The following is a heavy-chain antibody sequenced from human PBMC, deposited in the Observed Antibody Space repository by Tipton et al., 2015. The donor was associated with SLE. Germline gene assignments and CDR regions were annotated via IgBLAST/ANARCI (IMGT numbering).Heavy chain of an antibody. V-gene: IGHV4-61*02. D-gene: IGHD1-26*01. CDR1: GGSISSGSYY. CDR3: ARDPFGRDYYYYMDV. J-gene: IGHJ6*03. Sequence: TLSLTCTVSGGSISSGSYYWSWIRQPAWKGLEWIGRIYTSRSTNYNPSLKSRVTISVDTSKNQFSLKLSSVTAADTAVYYCARDPFGRDYYYYMDVWGKGTTVTVSS. CDR2: IYTSRST.